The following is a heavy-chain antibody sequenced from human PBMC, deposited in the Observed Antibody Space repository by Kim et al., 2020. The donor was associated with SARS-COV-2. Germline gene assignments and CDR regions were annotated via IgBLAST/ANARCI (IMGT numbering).Heavy chain of an antibody. CDR2: IKQDGSEK. CDR3: ARGGIVVVPAATHFDY. Sequence: GGSLRLSCAASGFTFSSYWMSWVRQAPGKGLEWVANIKQDGSEKYYVDSVKGRFTISRDNAKNSLYLQMNSLRAEDTAVYYCARGGIVVVPAATHFDYWGQGTLVTVSS. V-gene: IGHV3-7*01. CDR1: GFTFSSYW. D-gene: IGHD2-2*01. J-gene: IGHJ4*02.